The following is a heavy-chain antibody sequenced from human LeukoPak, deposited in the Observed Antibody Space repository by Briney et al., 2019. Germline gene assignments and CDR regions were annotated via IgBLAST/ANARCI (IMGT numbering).Heavy chain of an antibody. CDR1: GFSVSNNY. J-gene: IGHJ4*02. CDR2: IYGDGRT. Sequence: GGSLRLSCVVSGFSVSNNYIIWVRLAPGNGLERVSVIYGDGRTSHSASVRGRFTISRDNSKNIVSLQMNNLRAEDTAVYYCARGRGLGVVSPYFDYWGQGTLVTVSS. V-gene: IGHV3-53*01. CDR3: ARGRGLGVVSPYFDY. D-gene: IGHD3-3*01.